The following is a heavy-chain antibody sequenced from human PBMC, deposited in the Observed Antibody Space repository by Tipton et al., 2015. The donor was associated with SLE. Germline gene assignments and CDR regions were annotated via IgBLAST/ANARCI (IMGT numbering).Heavy chain of an antibody. CDR2: FYYSGST. V-gene: IGHV4-39*01. D-gene: IGHD3-16*01. J-gene: IGHJ5*02. CDR3: ARQGGRQWFDP. Sequence: LRLSCTVSGGSISSSSHYWGWIRPPPGKGLEWIGCFYYSGSTYYNPALKSRVTISVDTSKNQFSLKLSSVTAADTAVYYCARQGGRQWFDPWGQGTLVTVSS. CDR1: GGSISSSSHY.